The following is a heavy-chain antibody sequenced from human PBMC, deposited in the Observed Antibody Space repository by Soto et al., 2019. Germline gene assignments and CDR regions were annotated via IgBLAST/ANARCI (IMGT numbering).Heavy chain of an antibody. V-gene: IGHV3-21*01. CDR2: ISSSSSYI. CDR3: ARDPTETAFFDY. D-gene: IGHD4-17*01. Sequence: EVQLVESGGGLVKPGGSLRLSCAASGFTFSSYSMNWVRQAPGKGLEWVSSISSSSSYIYYADSVKGRFTISRDNAKNSRYLQRNSLRAEDTAVYYCARDPTETAFFDYSGQGTLVTVSS. CDR1: GFTFSSYS. J-gene: IGHJ4*02.